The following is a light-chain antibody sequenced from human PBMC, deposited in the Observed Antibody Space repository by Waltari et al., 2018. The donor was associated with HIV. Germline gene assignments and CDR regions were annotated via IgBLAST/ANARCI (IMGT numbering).Light chain of an antibody. Sequence: EIVLTQSPDSLSASPGDIVILSCSASPSVSAYVAWYKQKVGQATRLVSFGASTRATASPRRVGASGSGRVFSLTIDSLQSEDFAVYYCQQYHSWPWTFGQGTKVEVK. CDR2: GAS. V-gene: IGKV3-15*01. CDR3: QQYHSWPWT. J-gene: IGKJ1*01. CDR1: PSVSAY.